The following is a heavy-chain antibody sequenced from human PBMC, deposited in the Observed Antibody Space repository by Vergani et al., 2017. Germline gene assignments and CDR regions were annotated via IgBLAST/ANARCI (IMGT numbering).Heavy chain of an antibody. CDR3: AKPSPGITIFGWPLY. J-gene: IGHJ1*01. V-gene: IGHV3-33*06. CDR2: IWYDGSNK. Sequence: QVQLVESEGGVVQPGRSLTLSCVASGFTFSSHGMHWVRQAPGKGLEWVAVIWYDGSNKYYGDSVKGRFTISRDNSKNTLYLQMNSLRVEDTAVYYCAKPSPGITIFGWPLYWGQGTLVTVSS. D-gene: IGHD3-3*01. CDR1: GFTFSSHG.